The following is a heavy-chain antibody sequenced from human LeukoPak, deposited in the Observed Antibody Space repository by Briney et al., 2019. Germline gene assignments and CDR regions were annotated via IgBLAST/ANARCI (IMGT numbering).Heavy chain of an antibody. CDR1: GGTFSGYA. V-gene: IGHV1-69*05. D-gene: IGHD3-22*01. CDR2: IIPIFGTA. Sequence: SVKVSCKASGGTFSGYAISWVRQAPGQGLEWMGGIIPIFGTANYAQKFQGRVTITTDESTSTAYMELSSLRSEDTAVYYCASRDYYDSSEDYWGQGTLVTVSS. CDR3: ASRDYYDSSEDY. J-gene: IGHJ4*02.